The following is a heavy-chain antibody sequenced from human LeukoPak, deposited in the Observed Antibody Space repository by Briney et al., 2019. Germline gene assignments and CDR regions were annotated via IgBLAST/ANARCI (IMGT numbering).Heavy chain of an antibody. V-gene: IGHV1-18*01. Sequence: ASAKVSSKASGYTFTSYGISWVRQAPRQGREWMGWISAYNGNTNYAKKLQGRVSMTTDTYTSTAYMELRSLRSDDTDVYYCAREKYGSLGGYEDFDYWGQGTLVTVSS. CDR1: GYTFTSYG. CDR3: AREKYGSLGGYEDFDY. CDR2: ISAYNGNT. D-gene: IGHD5-12*01. J-gene: IGHJ4*02.